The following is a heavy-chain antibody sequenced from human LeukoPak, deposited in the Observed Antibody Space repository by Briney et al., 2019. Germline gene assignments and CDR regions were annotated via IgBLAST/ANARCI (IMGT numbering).Heavy chain of an antibody. CDR2: ISGSGGGR. J-gene: IGHJ4*02. CDR1: GFTFSNYA. CDR3: GRGMTTIDN. Sequence: GGSLRLSCAASGFTFSNYAMSWVRQAPGKGLEWVSGISGSGGGRFYADSVKGRFTISRDNAKTSLYVQMNGLRAEDTAVYYCGRGMTTIDNWGQGTLVTVSS. D-gene: IGHD4-11*01. V-gene: IGHV3-23*01.